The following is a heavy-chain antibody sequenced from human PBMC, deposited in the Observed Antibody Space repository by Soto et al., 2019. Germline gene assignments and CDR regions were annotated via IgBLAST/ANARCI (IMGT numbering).Heavy chain of an antibody. Sequence: GGSLRLSCAASGFTFDDYGMSWVRQAPGKGLEWVSGINWNGGSTGYADSVKGRFTISRDNAKNSLYLQMNSLRAEDTALYHCARDSTVTTHHGGYYYYYYMDVWGKGTTVTVSS. D-gene: IGHD4-17*01. CDR3: ARDSTVTTHHGGYYYYYYMDV. CDR1: GFTFDDYG. CDR2: INWNGGST. J-gene: IGHJ6*03. V-gene: IGHV3-20*01.